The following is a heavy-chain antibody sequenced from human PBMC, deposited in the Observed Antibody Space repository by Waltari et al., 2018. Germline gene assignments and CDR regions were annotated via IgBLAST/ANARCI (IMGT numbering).Heavy chain of an antibody. V-gene: IGHV3-20*01. Sequence: EVQLVESGGGVVRPGGSLRLSCAASGFTFDDYGMRWVRQVPGKGLYGVAGISWNGGSIGYADSVKGRFTISRDNAKNSLYLQINSLRAEDTALYHCARGLSIVGATWYYWGQGTLVTVSS. CDR3: ARGLSIVGATWYY. CDR1: GFTFDDYG. D-gene: IGHD1-26*01. J-gene: IGHJ4*02. CDR2: ISWNGGSI.